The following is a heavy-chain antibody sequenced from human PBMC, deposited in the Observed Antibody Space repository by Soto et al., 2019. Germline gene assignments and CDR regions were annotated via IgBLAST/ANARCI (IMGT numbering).Heavy chain of an antibody. V-gene: IGHV3-23*01. CDR2: ISGSGAST. J-gene: IGHJ4*02. Sequence: GGSLRLSCAASGFTFSRDAMSWVRQAPGKGLEWVSAISGSGASTYYADSVKGRFTISRDNSKNTLYLQMNTLRGDDTAIYYCEKRVGQVVVTGSKYFDSWGEGTLVTDSS. CDR3: EKRVGQVVVTGSKYFDS. D-gene: IGHD2-21*02. CDR1: GFTFSRDA.